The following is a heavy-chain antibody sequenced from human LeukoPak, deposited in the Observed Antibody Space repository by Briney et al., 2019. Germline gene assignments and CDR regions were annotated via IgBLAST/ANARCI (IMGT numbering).Heavy chain of an antibody. CDR3: ARRKVGATIAFDI. D-gene: IGHD1-26*01. V-gene: IGHV1-69*13. CDR1: GGTFSSYA. CDR2: IIPIFGTA. J-gene: IGHJ3*02. Sequence: SVKVSCKASGGTFSSYAISWVRQAPGQGLEWMGGIIPIFGTANYAQKFQGRVTITADESTSTAYMELSGLRSEDTAVYYCARRKVGATIAFDIWGQGTMVTVSS.